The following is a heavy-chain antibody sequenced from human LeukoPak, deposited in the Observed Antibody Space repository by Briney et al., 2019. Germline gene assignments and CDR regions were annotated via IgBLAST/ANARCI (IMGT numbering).Heavy chain of an antibody. V-gene: IGHV1-8*01. CDR3: ARGLYYDFWSGYKPESWYYYYYMDV. CDR2: MNPNSGNT. D-gene: IGHD3-3*01. Sequence: ASVKVSCKASVYTFTSYDINWVRQATGQGLEWMGWMNPNSGNTGYAQKFQGRVTMTRNTSISTAYMELSSLRSEDTAVYYCARGLYYDFWSGYKPESWYYYYYMDVWGKGTTVTVSS. J-gene: IGHJ6*03. CDR1: VYTFTSYD.